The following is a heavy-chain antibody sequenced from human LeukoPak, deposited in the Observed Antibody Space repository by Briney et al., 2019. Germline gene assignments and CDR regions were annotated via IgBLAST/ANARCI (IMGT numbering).Heavy chain of an antibody. D-gene: IGHD2-2*01. CDR3: ASRYCSSTSCYSYYYYGMDV. CDR2: INPSGGST. V-gene: IGHV1-46*01. J-gene: IGHJ6*02. CDR1: GYTFTSYY. Sequence: ASVTVSCTASGYTFTSYYMHWVRQAPGQGLEWMGIINPSGGSTSYAQKFQGRVTMTRDTSTSTVYMELSSLRSEDTAVYYCASRYCSSTSCYSYYYYGMDVWGQGTTVTVSS.